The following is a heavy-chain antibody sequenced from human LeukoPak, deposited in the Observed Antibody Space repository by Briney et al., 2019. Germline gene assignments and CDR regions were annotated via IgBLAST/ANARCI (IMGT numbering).Heavy chain of an antibody. J-gene: IGHJ4*02. Sequence: ASVKVSCKASGYTFTGYYMHWVRQAPGQGLEWMGWINPNSGGTNYAQKLQGRVTMTRDTSISTAYMELSRLRSDDTAVYYCARNYYETYYFDYWGQGTLVTVSS. D-gene: IGHD3-22*01. CDR2: INPNSGGT. V-gene: IGHV1-2*02. CDR1: GYTFTGYY. CDR3: ARNYYETYYFDY.